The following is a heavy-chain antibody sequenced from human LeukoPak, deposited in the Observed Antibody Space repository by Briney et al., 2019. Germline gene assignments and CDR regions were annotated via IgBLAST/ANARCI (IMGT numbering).Heavy chain of an antibody. CDR3: AREIVGTHKSRFDP. CDR1: GFTFSDHY. CDR2: INQDGTDK. J-gene: IGHJ5*02. D-gene: IGHD1-26*01. V-gene: IGHV3-7*03. Sequence: GGSLRLSCAASGFTFSDHYMDWVRQAPGKGLEWVANINQDGTDKYYVDSVKGRFTISRDNAKNSLYLQMNSLRAEDTAVYYCAREIVGTHKSRFDPWGQGTPVTVSS.